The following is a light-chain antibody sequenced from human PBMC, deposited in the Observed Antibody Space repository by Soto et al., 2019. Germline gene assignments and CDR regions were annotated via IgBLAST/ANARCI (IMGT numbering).Light chain of an antibody. V-gene: IGKV1-27*01. Sequence: DIQMTQSPSSLSASVGDRVTITCRASQDISNYLAWYQQKPGKVPKLLIYAASTLQSGVPSRFSGSASGTDFTLTISSLQPEDVATYYCQQADSFPITFGQGTRLEIK. J-gene: IGKJ5*01. CDR2: AAS. CDR3: QQADSFPIT. CDR1: QDISNY.